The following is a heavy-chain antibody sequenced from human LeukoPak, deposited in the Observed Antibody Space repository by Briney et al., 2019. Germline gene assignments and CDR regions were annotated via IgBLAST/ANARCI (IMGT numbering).Heavy chain of an antibody. D-gene: IGHD3-9*01. V-gene: IGHV4-59*01. Sequence: SETLSLTCTVSGGSISSYYWSWIRRPPGKGLEWIGYIYYSGSTNYNPSLKSRVTISVDTSKNQFSLKLSSVTAADTAVYYCARGGYDILTGYSPWGQGTLVTVSS. CDR1: GGSISSYY. CDR3: ARGGYDILTGYSP. CDR2: IYYSGST. J-gene: IGHJ5*02.